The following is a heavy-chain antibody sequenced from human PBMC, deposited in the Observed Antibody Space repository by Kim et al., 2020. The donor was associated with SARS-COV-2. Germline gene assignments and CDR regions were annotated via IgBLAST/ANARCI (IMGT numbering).Heavy chain of an antibody. J-gene: IGHJ4*02. D-gene: IGHD3-10*02. CDR1: GGSISSYY. CDR3: ARRRITMLGDIFDY. V-gene: IGHV4-59*01. Sequence: SETLSLTCTVSGGSISSYYWSWIRQPPGKGLEWIGYIYYSGSTNYNPSLKSRVTISVDTSKNQFSLKLSSVTAADTAVYYCARRRITMLGDIFDYWGQGTLVTVSS. CDR2: IYYSGST.